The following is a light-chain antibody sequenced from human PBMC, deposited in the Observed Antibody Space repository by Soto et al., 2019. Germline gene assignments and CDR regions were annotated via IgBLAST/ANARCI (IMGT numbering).Light chain of an antibody. CDR1: QSVDSKY. CDR3: QHYGTTPRYT. J-gene: IGKJ2*01. Sequence: EIVLTQSPGTLSLSPGERATLSCRASQSVDSKYLAWYQQKPGQAPRLLIYGASSRATGIPDRFSGSGSGTDFTLAIIRLEPEDFAVYYCQHYGTTPRYTFGQGTKLEIK. CDR2: GAS. V-gene: IGKV3-20*01.